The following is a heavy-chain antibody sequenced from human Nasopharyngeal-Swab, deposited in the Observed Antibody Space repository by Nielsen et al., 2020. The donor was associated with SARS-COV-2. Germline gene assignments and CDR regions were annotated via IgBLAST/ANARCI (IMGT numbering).Heavy chain of an antibody. D-gene: IGHD2-8*02. CDR3: ARGVGVNNFCPGHFPY. V-gene: IGHV3-53*01. CDR1: GFTVSCYF. CDR2: IYSAGKT. J-gene: IGHJ4*02. Sequence: GESLKISCAASGFTVSCYFMTWVRQAPGKGLEWVSVIYSAGKTNYADSVKGRFTISRANSKNTLYLQINSLIAEDTAVYYCARGVGVNNFCPGHFPYWGQGTLVTVSS.